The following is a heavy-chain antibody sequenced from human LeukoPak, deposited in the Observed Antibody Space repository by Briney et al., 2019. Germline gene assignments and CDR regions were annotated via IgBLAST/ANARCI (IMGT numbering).Heavy chain of an antibody. V-gene: IGHV4-4*07. J-gene: IGHJ4*02. CDR2: IYTSGST. CDR1: GGSISSYY. D-gene: IGHD5-12*01. CDR3: ARDVRGYSGYALDY. Sequence: PSETLPLTCTVSGGSISSYYWSWIRQPAGKGLEWIGRIYTSGSTNYNPSLKSRVTMSVDTSKSQFSLKLSSVTAADTAVYYCARDVRGYSGYALDYWGQGTLVTVSS.